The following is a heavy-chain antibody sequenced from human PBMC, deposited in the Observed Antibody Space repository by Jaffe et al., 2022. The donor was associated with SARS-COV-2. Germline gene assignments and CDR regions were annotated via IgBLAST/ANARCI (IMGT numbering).Heavy chain of an antibody. CDR2: IYTSGSP. CDR3: AREPYSYGYFGGGNGMDV. V-gene: IGHV4-61*02. D-gene: IGHD5-18*01. CDR1: GGSISSGTYY. Sequence: QVQLQESGPGLVRPSQTLSLTCAVSGGSISSGTYYWSWIRQPAGKGLEWIGRIYTSGSPNYNPSLKSRVTISVDTSKNQFSLKLSSVTAADTAVYYCAREPYSYGYFGGGNGMDVWGQGTTVTVSS. J-gene: IGHJ6*02.